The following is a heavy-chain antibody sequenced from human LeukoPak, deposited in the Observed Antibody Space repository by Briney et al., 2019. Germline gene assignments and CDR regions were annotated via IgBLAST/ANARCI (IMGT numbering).Heavy chain of an antibody. J-gene: IGHJ4*02. CDR3: AREKAKGYDILSIGDYFDY. Sequence: PGGSLRLSCAASGFTFSSYEMNWVRQAPGKGLEWVSYISSSGSTIYYADSVKGRFTISRDNAKNSLYLQMNSLRAEDTAVYYCAREKAKGYDILSIGDYFDYWGQGTLVTVSS. V-gene: IGHV3-48*03. CDR1: GFTFSSYE. D-gene: IGHD3-9*01. CDR2: ISSSGSTI.